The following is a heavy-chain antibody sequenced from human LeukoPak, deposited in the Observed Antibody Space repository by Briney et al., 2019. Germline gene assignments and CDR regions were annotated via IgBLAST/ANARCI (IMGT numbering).Heavy chain of an antibody. CDR2: ISSSSTTI. J-gene: IGHJ4*02. D-gene: IGHD2-21*01. CDR1: GLSITSYS. Sequence: QTGGSLRLSCAASGLSITSYSMNWVRQAPGKGLEWVSHISSSSTTIDYADSVKGRFTISRDNAKNSLYLQMISLRDEDTAVYYCARDIRPYGFDYWGQGTLVTVSS. V-gene: IGHV3-48*02. CDR3: ARDIRPYGFDY.